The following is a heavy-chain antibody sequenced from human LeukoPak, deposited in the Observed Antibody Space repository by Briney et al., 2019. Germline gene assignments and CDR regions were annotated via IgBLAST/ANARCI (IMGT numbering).Heavy chain of an antibody. CDR3: ARGLIEPGPLGVY. CDR2: INPNSGGT. CDR1: GYTFTGYY. D-gene: IGHD2-8*01. V-gene: IGHV1-2*02. Sequence: ASVKVSCKASGYTFTGYYMHWERQAPGQGLEWMGWINPNSGGTNYAQKFQGRVTMTRDTSISTAYMELSRLRSDDTAVYYCARGLIEPGPLGVYWGQGTLVTVSS. J-gene: IGHJ4*02.